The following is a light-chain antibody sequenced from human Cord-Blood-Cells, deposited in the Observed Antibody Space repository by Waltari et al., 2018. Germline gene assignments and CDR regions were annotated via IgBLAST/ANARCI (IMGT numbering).Light chain of an antibody. Sequence: DIVLTQSPGTLSLSPGERPTPSCRASQSVGSSYLAWYQQKPGQAPRLLIYGASSRATGIPDRFSGSGSGTDFTLTISRLEPEDFAVCYCQQYGSSPPWTFGQGTKVEIK. V-gene: IGKV3-20*01. CDR3: QQYGSSPPWT. J-gene: IGKJ1*01. CDR1: QSVGSSY. CDR2: GAS.